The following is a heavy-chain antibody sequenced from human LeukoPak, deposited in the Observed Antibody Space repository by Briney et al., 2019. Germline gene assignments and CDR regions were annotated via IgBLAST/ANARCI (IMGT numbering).Heavy chain of an antibody. CDR2: INPNSDGT. D-gene: IGHD6-19*01. CDR1: GYTFTGYY. V-gene: IGHV1-2*02. J-gene: IGHJ5*02. CDR3: AKGRVVAGTKSLTYNWFDP. Sequence: GASVKVSCKASGYTFTGYYIHWVRQAPGQGLEWMGWINPNSDGTKYAQKFQGRVTMTRDTSISTAYMGLSRLRSDDTAVYYCAKGRVVAGTKSLTYNWFDPWGQGTLVTVSS.